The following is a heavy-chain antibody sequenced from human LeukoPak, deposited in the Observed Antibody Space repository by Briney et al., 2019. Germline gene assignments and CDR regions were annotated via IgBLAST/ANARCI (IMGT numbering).Heavy chain of an antibody. CDR2: ISAYNGNT. V-gene: IGHV1-18*01. J-gene: IGHJ6*03. CDR1: GYTFTSYG. CDR3: AGTQYSSSAGYYYYMDV. D-gene: IGHD6-6*01. Sequence: ASVKVSCKASGYTFTSYGISWVRQAPGQGLEWMGWISAYNGNTNYAQKLQGRVTMTTDTSTSTAYMELRSLRSDDTAVYYCAGTQYSSSAGYYYYMDVWGKGTTVTVSS.